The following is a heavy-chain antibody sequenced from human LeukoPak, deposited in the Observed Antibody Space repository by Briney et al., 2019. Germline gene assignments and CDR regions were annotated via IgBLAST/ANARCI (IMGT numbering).Heavy chain of an antibody. J-gene: IGHJ6*02. Sequence: GGPLRLSCAAFGFTFSAYYMSWIRQAPGKGLEWVSYISSGGSTIYYADSVKGRFTISRDNAKNSLYLQMNSLRAEDTAVYYCARDHEGMDVWGQGTTVTVSS. CDR3: ARDHEGMDV. CDR2: ISSGGSTI. V-gene: IGHV3-11*01. CDR1: GFTFSAYY.